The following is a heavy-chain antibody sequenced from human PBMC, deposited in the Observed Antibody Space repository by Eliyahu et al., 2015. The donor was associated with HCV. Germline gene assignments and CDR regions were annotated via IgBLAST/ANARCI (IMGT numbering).Heavy chain of an antibody. Sequence: EVQLVESGGRLVQPGGSLRLSCEASGFTFSSYEMNWVRQAPGRGLGWVSYISRTDGTIYYADSVKGRFTISRDNAKNSLYLQMNSLRAEDTAVYYCARVTTVTSLYYYYGMDVWGQGTTVTVSS. CDR3: ARVTTVTSLYYYYGMDV. D-gene: IGHD4-11*01. V-gene: IGHV3-48*03. J-gene: IGHJ6*02. CDR2: ISRTDGTI. CDR1: GFTFSSYE.